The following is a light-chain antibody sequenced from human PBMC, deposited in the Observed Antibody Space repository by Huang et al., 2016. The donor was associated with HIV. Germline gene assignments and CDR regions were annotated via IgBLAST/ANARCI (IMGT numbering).Light chain of an antibody. CDR2: TAS. V-gene: IGKV1-5*03. Sequence: DIQMTQSPSTLSASVGDRVTITCRASQSVGNWLAWYQQKPGQAPKLRIYTASTLQNGVPARFSGSGSGTEFTLTINILQPDDFATYYCQQYNRFYTFGQGTRLDIK. CDR3: QQYNRFYT. J-gene: IGKJ2*01. CDR1: QSVGNW.